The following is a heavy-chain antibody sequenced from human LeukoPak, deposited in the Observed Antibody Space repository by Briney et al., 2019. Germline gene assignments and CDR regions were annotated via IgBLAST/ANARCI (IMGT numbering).Heavy chain of an antibody. Sequence: SETLSLTCTVSGDSISSYYWSWIRQPPGKGLEWIGYIYFSGSTNYNPSLKSRVTISVDTSKNQFSLKLSSVTAADTAVYYCARYHSGAYRTSFDYWGQGTLVTVSS. J-gene: IGHJ4*02. CDR2: IYFSGST. CDR1: GDSISSYY. CDR3: ARYHSGAYRTSFDY. V-gene: IGHV4-59*08. D-gene: IGHD5-12*01.